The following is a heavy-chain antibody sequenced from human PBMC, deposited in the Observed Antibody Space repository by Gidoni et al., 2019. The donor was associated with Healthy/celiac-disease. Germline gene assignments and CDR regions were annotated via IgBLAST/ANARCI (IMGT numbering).Heavy chain of an antibody. CDR2: ISADNGNT. CDR3: ARVGYCSSTSCFLSGAFDI. D-gene: IGHD2-2*01. Sequence: QVQLVQSGAEVKKPGASVKVSCKASGYTVTSYGISWVRQAPGQGLEWMGWISADNGNTNYAQKLQGRVTMTTDTSTSTAYMELRSLRSDDTAVYYCARVGYCSSTSCFLSGAFDIWGQGTMVTVSS. V-gene: IGHV1-18*01. J-gene: IGHJ3*02. CDR1: GYTVTSYG.